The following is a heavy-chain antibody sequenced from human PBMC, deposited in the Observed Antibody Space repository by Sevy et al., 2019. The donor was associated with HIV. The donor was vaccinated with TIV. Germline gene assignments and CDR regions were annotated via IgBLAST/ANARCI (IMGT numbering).Heavy chain of an antibody. J-gene: IGHJ4*02. CDR2: ISYDGNIE. Sequence: GGSLRLSCAASGFTFSDYSMHWVRQAPGKGLEWVAIISYDGNIEYYPDSVKGRFTISRDDSKNTLYLQMNSRRSEDTALYYCARDLGYESTGYLPLFDNWGQGTLVTVSS. V-gene: IGHV3-30-3*01. CDR3: ARDLGYESTGYLPLFDN. CDR1: GFTFSDYS. D-gene: IGHD3-22*01.